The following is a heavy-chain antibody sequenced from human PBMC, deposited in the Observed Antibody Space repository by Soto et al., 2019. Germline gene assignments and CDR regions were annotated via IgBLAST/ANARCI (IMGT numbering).Heavy chain of an antibody. CDR2: IWYDGSNK. V-gene: IGHV3-33*01. CDR1: GFTFSSYG. D-gene: IGHD5-18*01. Sequence: GGSLRLSCAASGFTFSSYGMHWVRQAPGKGLEWVAVIWYDGSNKYYADSVKGRFTISRDNSKNTLYLQMNSLRAEDTAVYYCARSPQDTAMVPHYFDYWGQGTLVTVSS. CDR3: ARSPQDTAMVPHYFDY. J-gene: IGHJ4*02.